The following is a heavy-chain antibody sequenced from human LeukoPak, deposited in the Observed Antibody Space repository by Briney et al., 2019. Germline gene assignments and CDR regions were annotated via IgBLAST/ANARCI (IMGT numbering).Heavy chain of an antibody. CDR2: IIPIFGTA. CDR1: GGTFSSYA. CDR3: ARARSQYYYDSSGYDAFDI. Sequence: SVKVSCKAAGGTFSSYAISWVRQAPGHRLGWMGGIIPIFGTANYAQKFQGRVTITTDESTSTAYMELSSLRSEDTAVYYCARARSQYYYDSSGYDAFDIWGQGTMVTVSS. V-gene: IGHV1-69*05. J-gene: IGHJ3*02. D-gene: IGHD3-22*01.